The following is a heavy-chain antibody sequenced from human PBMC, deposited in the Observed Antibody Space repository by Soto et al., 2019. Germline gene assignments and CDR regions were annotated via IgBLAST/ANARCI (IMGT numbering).Heavy chain of an antibody. V-gene: IGHV4-59*08. Sequence: ETLSLTCTVSGGSISSYYWSWIRQPPGKGLEWIGYIYYSGSTNYNPSLKSRVTISVDTSKSQFSLKLSSVTAADTAVYYCARRNPYGNYGVDYWGQGTLVTVSS. CDR2: IYYSGST. CDR3: ARRNPYGNYGVDY. CDR1: GGSISSYY. D-gene: IGHD4-17*01. J-gene: IGHJ4*02.